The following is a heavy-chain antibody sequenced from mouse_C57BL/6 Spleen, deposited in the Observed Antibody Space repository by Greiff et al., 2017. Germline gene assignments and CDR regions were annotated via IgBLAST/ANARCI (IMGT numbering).Heavy chain of an antibody. CDR2: IYPGDGDT. CDR1: GYAFSSSW. J-gene: IGHJ4*01. Sequence: LVESGPELVKPGASVKISCKASGYAFSSSWMNWVKQRPGKGLEWIGRIYPGDGDTNDNGKFKGKATLTADKSSSTAYMQLSSLTSEDSAVYVCARHGSSYVLYAMDYWGQGTSVTVSS. CDR3: ARHGSSYVLYAMDY. V-gene: IGHV1-82*01. D-gene: IGHD1-1*01.